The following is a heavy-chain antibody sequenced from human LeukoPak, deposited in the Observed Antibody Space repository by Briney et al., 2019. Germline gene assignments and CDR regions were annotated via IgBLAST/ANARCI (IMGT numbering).Heavy chain of an antibody. D-gene: IGHD5-12*01. Sequence: ASVKVSCKASRYTFTGYYMHWVRQAPGQGLEWMGWINPHSGDTNYAQKFQGRVTTTRDTSTSTAYMEVSRLRSDDTAVYYCAKDMRSRGYSGYDYFDYRGQGTLVTVSS. J-gene: IGHJ4*02. CDR1: RYTFTGYY. CDR2: INPHSGDT. V-gene: IGHV1-2*02. CDR3: AKDMRSRGYSGYDYFDY.